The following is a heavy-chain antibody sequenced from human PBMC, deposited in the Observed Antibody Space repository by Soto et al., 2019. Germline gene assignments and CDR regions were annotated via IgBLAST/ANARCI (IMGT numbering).Heavy chain of an antibody. J-gene: IGHJ4*02. CDR1: GFTFSSYG. V-gene: IGHV3-33*01. D-gene: IGHD2-2*01. CDR3: ARDSQDIVVVPAAMLDY. CDR2: IWYDGSNK. Sequence: GGSLRLSCAASGFTFSSYGMHWVRQAPGKGLEWVAVIWYDGSNKYYADSVKGRFTISRDNSKNTLYLQMNSLRAEDTAVYYCARDSQDIVVVPAAMLDYWGQGTLVTVSS.